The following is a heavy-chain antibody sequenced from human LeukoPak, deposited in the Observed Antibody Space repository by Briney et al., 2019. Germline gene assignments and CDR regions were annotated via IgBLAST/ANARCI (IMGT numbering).Heavy chain of an antibody. D-gene: IGHD4-17*01. CDR3: ARALYGDYYYYYMDV. V-gene: IGHV4-34*01. CDR1: GGSFSGYY. CDR2: INHSGST. J-gene: IGHJ6*03. Sequence: SETLSLTCAVYGGSFSGYYWSWIRQPPGKGLEWTGEINHSGSTNYNPSLKSRVTISVDTSKNQFSLKLSSVTAADTAVYYCARALYGDYYYYYMDVWGKGTTVTVSS.